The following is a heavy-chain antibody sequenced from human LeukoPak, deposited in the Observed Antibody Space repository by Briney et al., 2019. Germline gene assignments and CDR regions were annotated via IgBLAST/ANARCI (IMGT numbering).Heavy chain of an antibody. D-gene: IGHD1-26*01. CDR3: ARGYLRHDC. J-gene: IGHJ4*02. Sequence: GASLRLSCAASEFTFSSYWMTWVRQAPGKGLEWVANIKQDGSEKYYVDSVKGRFTISRDNAKNSLYLQMNSLRAEDTAMYYCARGYLRHDCWGQGTLVTVSS. CDR2: IKQDGSEK. CDR1: EFTFSSYW. V-gene: IGHV3-7*03.